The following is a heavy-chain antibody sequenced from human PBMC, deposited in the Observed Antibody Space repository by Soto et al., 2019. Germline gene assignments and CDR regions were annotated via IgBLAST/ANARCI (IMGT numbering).Heavy chain of an antibody. CDR3: AKDLWYQLLFDYYYGMDV. CDR1: GFTYSSYG. D-gene: IGHD2-2*01. CDR2: ISYDGSNK. J-gene: IGHJ6*02. Sequence: QVQLVESGGGVVQPGRSLRLSCAASGFTYSSYGMHWVRQAPGKGLEWVAVISYDGSNKYYADSVKGRFTISRDNSKNTLYLQMNSLRAEDTAVYYCAKDLWYQLLFDYYYGMDVWGQGTTVTVSS. V-gene: IGHV3-30*18.